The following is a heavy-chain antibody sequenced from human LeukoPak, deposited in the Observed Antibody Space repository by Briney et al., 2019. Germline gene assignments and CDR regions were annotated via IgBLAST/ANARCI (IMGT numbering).Heavy chain of an antibody. Sequence: PGGSLRLSCVASQFTFHNYAMNWVRQAPGKGLEWVSATSGSGGSTYYADSVKGRFTISRDNSKNTLYLQMNSLRAEDTAVYYCAKCSRASAAVAGTGIGYWGQGTLVTVSS. J-gene: IGHJ4*02. CDR2: TSGSGGST. V-gene: IGHV3-23*01. D-gene: IGHD6-19*01. CDR1: QFTFHNYA. CDR3: AKCSRASAAVAGTGIGY.